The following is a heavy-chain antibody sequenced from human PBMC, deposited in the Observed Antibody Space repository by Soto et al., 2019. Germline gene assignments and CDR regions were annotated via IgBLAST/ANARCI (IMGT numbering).Heavy chain of an antibody. V-gene: IGHV5-10-1*01. CDR2: IDPSDSYT. CDR3: ASRYYYDSSGYL. CDR1: GYSFTSYW. Sequence: PGESLKISCKGSGYSFTSYWISWVRQMPGKGLEWMGRIDPSDSYTNYSPSFQGHVTISADKSISTANLQWSSLKASDTAMYYCASRYYYDSSGYLWGQGTLVTVSS. J-gene: IGHJ4*02. D-gene: IGHD3-22*01.